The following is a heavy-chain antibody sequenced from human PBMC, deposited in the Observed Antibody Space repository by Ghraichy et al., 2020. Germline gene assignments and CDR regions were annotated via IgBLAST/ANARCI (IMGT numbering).Heavy chain of an antibody. J-gene: IGHJ4*02. CDR1: GGSISSYY. D-gene: IGHD5-18*01. CDR3: ARRAMDTGYYFDY. CDR2: IYYSGST. Sequence: SETLSLTCTVSGGSISSYYWSWIRQPPGKGLEWIGYIYYSGSTNYNPSLQSRVTISVDPSRNQFSLKLSSVTAADTAGYYCARRAMDTGYYFDYWGQGTLVTVSS. V-gene: IGHV4-59*01.